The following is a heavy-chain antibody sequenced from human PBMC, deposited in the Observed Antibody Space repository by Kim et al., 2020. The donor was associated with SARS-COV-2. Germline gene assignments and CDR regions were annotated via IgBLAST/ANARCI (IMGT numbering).Heavy chain of an antibody. CDR2: ISSSGSTI. V-gene: IGHV3-48*03. Sequence: GGSLRLSCAASGFTFSSYEMNWVRQAPGKGLEWVSYISSSGSTIYYADSVKGRFTISRDNAKNSLYLQMNSLRAEDTAVYYCARGGFREQLVGFFAGRDYWGQGTLVTVSS. J-gene: IGHJ4*02. D-gene: IGHD6-6*01. CDR1: GFTFSSYE. CDR3: ARGGFREQLVGFFAGRDY.